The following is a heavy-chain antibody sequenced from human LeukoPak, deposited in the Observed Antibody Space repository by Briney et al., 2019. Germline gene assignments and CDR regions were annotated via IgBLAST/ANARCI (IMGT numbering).Heavy chain of an antibody. CDR1: GFTFSRYA. CDR2: IGGSGGAI. CDR3: AKDLEAAAGTRFYFDY. Sequence: GGSLRLSCGASGFTFSRYAMSWVRQAPGKGLQWVSEIGGSGGAIYYADSVKGRFTISRDNSKNTLFLEMNSLRAEDTAVYYCAKDLEAAAGTRFYFDYWGQGTLVTVSS. J-gene: IGHJ4*02. D-gene: IGHD6-13*01. V-gene: IGHV3-23*01.